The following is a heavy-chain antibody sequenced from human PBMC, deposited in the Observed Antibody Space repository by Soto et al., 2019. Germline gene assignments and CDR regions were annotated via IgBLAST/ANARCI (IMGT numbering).Heavy chain of an antibody. Sequence: PGGSLRLSCAASGFTFSSYGLSWVRQGPGKGPEWVSGISGSGGSTNFADSVKGRFTISRDNSKNTLYLQMNSLRAEDTALYYCVKGYFYDSSGSTLHYWGQGT. J-gene: IGHJ4*02. CDR1: GFTFSSYG. D-gene: IGHD3-22*01. V-gene: IGHV3-23*01. CDR3: VKGYFYDSSGSTLHY. CDR2: ISGSGGST.